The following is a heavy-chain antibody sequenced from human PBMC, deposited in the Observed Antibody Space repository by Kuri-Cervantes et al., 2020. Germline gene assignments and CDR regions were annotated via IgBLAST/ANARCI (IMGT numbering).Heavy chain of an antibody. CDR1: GYTFTSYG. J-gene: IGHJ4*02. CDR2: ISAYNGNT. CDR3: AIDPIAVAGPQTPTFDY. V-gene: IGHV1-18*01. Sequence: ASVKVSCKASGYTFTSYGISWVRQAPGQGLEWMGWISAYNGNTNYAQKLQGRVTMTRNTSISTAYMELSSLRSEDTAVYYCAIDPIAVAGPQTPTFDYWGQGTLVTVSS. D-gene: IGHD6-19*01.